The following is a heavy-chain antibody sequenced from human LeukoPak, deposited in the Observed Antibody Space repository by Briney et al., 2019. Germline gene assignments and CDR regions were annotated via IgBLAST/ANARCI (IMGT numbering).Heavy chain of an antibody. V-gene: IGHV3-7*01. Sequence: GSLRLSCAASGFTFSGYWTHWVRQAPGKGLEWWANLKQDGSEKHFADSVKGRFTFSRDNAENSLYLQMNSLRAEDTAMYYCARGTIAAPGTDYWGQGTLVTVSS. CDR3: ARGTIAAPGTDY. CDR2: LKQDGSEK. CDR1: GFTFSGYW. D-gene: IGHD6-13*01. J-gene: IGHJ4*02.